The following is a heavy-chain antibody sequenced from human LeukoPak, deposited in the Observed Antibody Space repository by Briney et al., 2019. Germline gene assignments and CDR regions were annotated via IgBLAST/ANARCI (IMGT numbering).Heavy chain of an antibody. Sequence: GGSLRLSCAASGFTFSSSAMSWVRQAPGKGLEWVSTISGSGSTTYYTDSVKGRFTISRDNSKNTLYLQMNSLRPEDTAVYYCAKPVVYLDAFDIWGLGTLVTVSS. J-gene: IGHJ3*02. CDR1: GFTFSSSA. CDR3: AKPVVYLDAFDI. CDR2: ISGSGSTT. D-gene: IGHD4-23*01. V-gene: IGHV3-23*01.